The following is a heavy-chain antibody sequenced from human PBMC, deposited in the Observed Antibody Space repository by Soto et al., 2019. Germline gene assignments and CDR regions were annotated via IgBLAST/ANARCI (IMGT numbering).Heavy chain of an antibody. D-gene: IGHD3-10*01. CDR1: GYSISSVYY. J-gene: IGHJ3*02. CDR2: IYHSGST. V-gene: IGHV4-38-2*01. Sequence: SETLSLTCAVSGYSISSVYYWGWLRQPPGKGLEWIGSIYHSGSTYYNPSLKRRVTISVDTSKNQFSLKLSSVTAADTAVYYCARAPLVNGERGWLAGNAFDRWGRGTMVT. CDR3: ARAPLVNGERGWLAGNAFDR.